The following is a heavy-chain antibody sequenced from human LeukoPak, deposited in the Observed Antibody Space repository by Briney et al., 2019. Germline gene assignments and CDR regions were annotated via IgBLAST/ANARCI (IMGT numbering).Heavy chain of an antibody. Sequence: PSETLSLTCSVSGGSISSGSYHWAWIRQSPGDGLEWVGNIYYSGSTYYNPSLKSRVTISVDTSKNRFSLKLSTVTAADTAVYYCARRPTGDPKFDYWGQGTLVTVSS. D-gene: IGHD7-27*01. J-gene: IGHJ4*02. CDR3: ARRPTGDPKFDY. CDR2: IYYSGST. V-gene: IGHV4-39*07. CDR1: GGSISSGSYH.